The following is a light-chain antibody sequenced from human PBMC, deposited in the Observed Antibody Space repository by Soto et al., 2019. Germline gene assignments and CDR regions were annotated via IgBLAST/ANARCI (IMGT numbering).Light chain of an antibody. CDR2: GAS. V-gene: IGKV3-20*01. CDR1: QSVTSSF. Sequence: EIVLTQSPGTLSLSLGERATLSCRASQSVTSSFLAWYQQKPGQAPRLLIYGASSRATGIPDRFSGSGSGTDFNLTISRLEPEDFAVYYCQQYDSSPWTFGQGTKVEIK. J-gene: IGKJ1*01. CDR3: QQYDSSPWT.